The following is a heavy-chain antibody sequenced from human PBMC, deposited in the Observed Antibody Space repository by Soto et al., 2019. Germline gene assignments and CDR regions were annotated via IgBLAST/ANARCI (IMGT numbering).Heavy chain of an antibody. J-gene: IGHJ4*02. CDR2: SIPGRISI. CDR3: ARVEFVPNHFDY. CDR1: GFTFSSYG. D-gene: IGHD3-10*01. Sequence: EVHLVESWGGVVQPGGSLRLSCAASGFTFSSYGFNWVLQAPGKGLEWVSYSIPGRISIDYADSVKGRFTISRDNAQSSLYLQMNSLRDDDTAVYYCARVEFVPNHFDYWGQGTLVTVSS. V-gene: IGHV3-48*02.